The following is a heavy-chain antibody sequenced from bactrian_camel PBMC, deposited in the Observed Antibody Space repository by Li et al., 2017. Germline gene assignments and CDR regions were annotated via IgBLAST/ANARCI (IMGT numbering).Heavy chain of an antibody. CDR3: APDSSPQMGCY. V-gene: IGHV3S6*01. Sequence: VQLVESGGGLVQPGGSLRLSCSASGFTLSTYYMNWVRQAPGKGLEWVSSVYSDGTVAYYADFVKGRFTISQDKVKNTVLLQMNNMKLDDTAMYYCAPDSSPQMGCYWTRGTQVTVS. J-gene: IGHJ4*01. CDR2: VYSDGTVA. CDR1: GFTLSTYY. D-gene: IGHD3*01.